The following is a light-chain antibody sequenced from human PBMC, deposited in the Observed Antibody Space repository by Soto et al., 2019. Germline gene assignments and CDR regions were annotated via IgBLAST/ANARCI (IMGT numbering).Light chain of an antibody. Sequence: EIQVTQYPPTLSASVGDRFTITCMAIQTISTWMAWYQQKPGKAPKLLVYDASTLQSGVASRFSGSGSGTEFTLIISGLQPDDSATYYCQQYTNTNNPWMVGPVTKVEIK. CDR3: QQYTNTNNPWM. CDR1: QTISTW. CDR2: DAS. J-gene: IGKJ2*01. V-gene: IGKV1-5*01.